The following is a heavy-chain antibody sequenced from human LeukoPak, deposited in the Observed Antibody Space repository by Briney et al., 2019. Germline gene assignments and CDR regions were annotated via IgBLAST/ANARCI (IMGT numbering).Heavy chain of an antibody. J-gene: IGHJ4*02. Sequence: GGSLRLSCEAAGFTFSSYAVSWVRQAPGKGLEWVAITSGTSGYTFYSDTVKGRFTISRDNSKNTLYLQMNSLRAEDTAVYYCATQGSPRAGSSEYYYFDYWGQGTRVTVSS. CDR1: GFTFSSYA. D-gene: IGHD3-10*01. CDR2: TSGTSGYT. CDR3: ATQGSPRAGSSEYYYFDY. V-gene: IGHV3-23*01.